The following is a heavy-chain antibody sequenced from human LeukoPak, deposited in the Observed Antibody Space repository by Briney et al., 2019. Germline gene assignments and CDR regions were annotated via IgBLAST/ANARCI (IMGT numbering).Heavy chain of an antibody. V-gene: IGHV4-39*02. Sequence: SETLSLTCTVSGGSISSSSYYWGWIRQPPGKGLEWIGSIYYSGSTYYNPSLKSRVTISVDTSKNQFSLKLSSVTAADTAVYYCARDSRYYDSSGYYYRDWFDPWGQGTLVTVSS. J-gene: IGHJ5*02. CDR3: ARDSRYYDSSGYYYRDWFDP. D-gene: IGHD3-22*01. CDR1: GGSISSSSYY. CDR2: IYYSGST.